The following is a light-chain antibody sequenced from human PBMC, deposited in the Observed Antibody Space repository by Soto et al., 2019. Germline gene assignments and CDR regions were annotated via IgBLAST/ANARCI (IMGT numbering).Light chain of an antibody. V-gene: IGLV2-8*01. CDR2: EVT. Sequence: QSALTQPPSASGSPGQSVTISCTGTRSDVGDYNYVSWYQQHPGKAPKLLIYEVTKRPSGVPDRFSGSKSANTASLTVSGLQAEDEADYYCSSYADSDNFEVFGGGTKLTVL. J-gene: IGLJ2*01. CDR1: RSDVGDYNY. CDR3: SSYADSDNFEV.